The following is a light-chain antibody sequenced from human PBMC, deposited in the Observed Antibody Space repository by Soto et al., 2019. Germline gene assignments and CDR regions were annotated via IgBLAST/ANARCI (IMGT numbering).Light chain of an antibody. V-gene: IGKV3-20*01. CDR1: QSVNSNY. J-gene: IGKJ1*01. CDR2: GAS. CDR3: KQYDSPPRT. Sequence: EIVLTQSPGTLSLSPGETATLSCRASQSVNSNYLAWYQQKPGQRPRVLMYGASSRATGIPDRFSGSGSGTDFTLTISRLEPEDFAVYYCKQYDSPPRTFGQGTKVEIK.